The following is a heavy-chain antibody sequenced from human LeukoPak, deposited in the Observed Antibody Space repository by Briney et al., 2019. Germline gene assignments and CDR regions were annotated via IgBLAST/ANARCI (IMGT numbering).Heavy chain of an antibody. CDR2: MSFDVNNK. Sequence: GRSLRLSCPASGFTFSSYGMHWVRQAPGKGLEWVATMSFDVNNKYYADSVRGRFTISRDNSKNTLYLQMNSLRAEDTAVYSCARGYCTSSSCYNDYWGQGTLVTVSS. CDR3: ARGYCTSSSCYNDY. D-gene: IGHD2-2*02. V-gene: IGHV3-30*19. CDR1: GFTFSSYG. J-gene: IGHJ4*02.